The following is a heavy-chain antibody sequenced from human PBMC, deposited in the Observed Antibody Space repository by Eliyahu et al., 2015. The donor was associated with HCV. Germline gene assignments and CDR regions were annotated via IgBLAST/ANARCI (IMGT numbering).Heavy chain of an antibody. V-gene: IGHV3-23*01. CDR3: AKETTLDY. CDR1: GFTFSTYA. J-gene: IGHJ4*02. D-gene: IGHD4-17*01. CDR2: ISDSGDST. Sequence: EVQLLESGGGLVQPGGSLRLSCAASGFTFSTYAMSWVRQAPGKGLEGVSRISDSGDSTHYADSVKGRFTISRDNSKNTLYLQMNSLRAEDTALYYCAKETTLDYWGQGTLFTVSS.